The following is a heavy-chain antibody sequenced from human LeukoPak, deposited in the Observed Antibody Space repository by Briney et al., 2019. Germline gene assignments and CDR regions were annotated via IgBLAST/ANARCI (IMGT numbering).Heavy chain of an antibody. V-gene: IGHV4-30-4*01. CDR2: LYYSGST. CDR1: GGSISSGDYY. D-gene: IGHD3-10*01. CDR3: ARVADYYGSGSYYNLPIYFDY. J-gene: IGHJ4*02. Sequence: PSQTLSLTCTVSGGSISSGDYYWSWIRQPPGKGLEWSGYLYYSGSTYYNPSLKSRVTISVDTSKNQFSLKLSSVTAADTAVYYCARVADYYGSGSYYNLPIYFDYWGQGTLVTVSS.